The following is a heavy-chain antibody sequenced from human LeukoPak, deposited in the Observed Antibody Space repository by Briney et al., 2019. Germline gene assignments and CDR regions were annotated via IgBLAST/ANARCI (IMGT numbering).Heavy chain of an antibody. CDR3: ATDRGWXTSGXXLYYFEX. D-gene: IGHD3-22*01. J-gene: IGHJ4*01. CDR2: ISGSGGST. Sequence: GGSLRLSCAASGFTFSNAWMNWVRQAPGKGLEWVSAISGSGGSTYYADSVKGRFTTSRDNSKNTLYLQMSSLRAEDTAVYYCATDRGWXTSGXXLYYFEXWGXXT. CDR1: GFTFSNAW. V-gene: IGHV3-23*01.